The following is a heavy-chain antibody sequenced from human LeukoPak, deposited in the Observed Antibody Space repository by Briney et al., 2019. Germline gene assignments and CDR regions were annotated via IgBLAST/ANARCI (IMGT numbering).Heavy chain of an antibody. CDR3: AKDFLFDYYDSTGYLFQH. Sequence: PGGSLRLSCAASGFTFTSYAMSWVRQAPGKGLEWVSAISGGGGTTYYADSVKGRFTISRDNSKNTLYLQMNSLRAEDTAVYYCAKDFLFDYYDSTGYLFQHWGQGTLVTVSS. CDR1: GFTFTSYA. J-gene: IGHJ1*01. CDR2: ISGGGGTT. D-gene: IGHD3-22*01. V-gene: IGHV3-23*01.